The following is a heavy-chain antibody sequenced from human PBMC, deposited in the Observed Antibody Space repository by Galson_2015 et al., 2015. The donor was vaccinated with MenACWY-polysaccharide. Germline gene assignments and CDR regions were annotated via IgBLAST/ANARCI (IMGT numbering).Heavy chain of an antibody. CDR1: GFTFNKAW. CDR3: TTPTGYGYLNAFDI. J-gene: IGHJ4*02. V-gene: IGHV3-15*01. CDR2: IISRTDGGTT. D-gene: IGHD5-18*01. Sequence: SLRLSCAASGFTFNKAWMSWVRQAPGKGLEWVGRIISRTDGGTTNYAAPVKGRFTISRDDSENTLYLQMNSLKIEDTAVYYCTTPTGYGYLNAFDIWGQGTLVTVSS.